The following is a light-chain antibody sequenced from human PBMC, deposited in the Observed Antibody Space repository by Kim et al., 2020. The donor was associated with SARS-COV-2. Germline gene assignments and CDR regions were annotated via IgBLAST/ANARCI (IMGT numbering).Light chain of an antibody. CDR3: QSYDSRLSAYV. Sequence: QSVLTQPPSVSGAPGQRVTISCTGSTSNIGAGYDVHWYQHLPGTAPKLLIYENSNRPSGVPDRFSGSKSGTSASLAITGLQAEDEADYYCQSYDSRLSAYVFGTGTKVTVL. CDR1: TSNIGAGYD. V-gene: IGLV1-40*01. CDR2: ENS. J-gene: IGLJ1*01.